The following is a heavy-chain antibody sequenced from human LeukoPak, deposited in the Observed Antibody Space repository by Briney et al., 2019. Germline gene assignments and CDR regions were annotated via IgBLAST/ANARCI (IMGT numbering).Heavy chain of an antibody. J-gene: IGHJ5*02. D-gene: IGHD6-25*01. Sequence: SETLSLTCAVSGGSIRDYQWSWIRQPPGKGLEWIGEINHSGSTNYNPSLKSRVTISEDTSKNQSSLKLSSVTAADTAVYYCARELSGSYGGGWFDPWGQGTLVTVSS. CDR3: ARELSGSYGGGWFDP. CDR1: GGSIRDYQ. V-gene: IGHV4-34*01. CDR2: INHSGST.